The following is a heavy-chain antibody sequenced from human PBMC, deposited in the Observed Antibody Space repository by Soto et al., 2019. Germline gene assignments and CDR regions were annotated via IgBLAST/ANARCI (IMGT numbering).Heavy chain of an antibody. CDR1: GDSVSSNSAA. Sequence: SQTLSLTRAISGDSVSSNSAAWNWIRQSGSRGLEWLGRTYYRSKWYNDYAVSVKSRITINPDTSKNPFSLQLNSVTPEDTAVYYCARGAPERIPPVDYWGQGTLVTVSS. J-gene: IGHJ4*02. D-gene: IGHD1-1*01. V-gene: IGHV6-1*01. CDR2: TYYRSKWYN. CDR3: ARGAPERIPPVDY.